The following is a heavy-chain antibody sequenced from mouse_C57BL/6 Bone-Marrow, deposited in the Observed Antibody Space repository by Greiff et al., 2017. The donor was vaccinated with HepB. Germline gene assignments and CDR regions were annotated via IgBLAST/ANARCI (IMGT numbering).Heavy chain of an antibody. CDR1: GFTFSDYG. Sequence: EVQVVDSGGGLVKPGGSLKLSCAASGFTFSDYGMHWVRQAPEKGLEWVAYISSGSSTIYYADTVKGRFTISRDNAKNTLFLQMTSLRSEDTAMYYCARRHYSYAMDYWGQGTSVTVSS. CDR3: ARRHYSYAMDY. J-gene: IGHJ4*01. V-gene: IGHV5-17*01. CDR2: ISSGSSTI. D-gene: IGHD1-2*01.